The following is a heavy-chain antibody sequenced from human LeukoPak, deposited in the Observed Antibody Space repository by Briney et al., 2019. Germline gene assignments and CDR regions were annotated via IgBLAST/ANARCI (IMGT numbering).Heavy chain of an antibody. CDR3: ASGYYDSSGYYYRGYFDY. J-gene: IGHJ4*02. D-gene: IGHD3-22*01. Sequence: GGSLRLSCAASGFTFSRYWMSWVRQAPGQGLEWVANIKQDGSAKYYADSVKGRFTISRDNSKNTLYLQMNSLRAEDTAVYYCASGYYDSSGYYYRGYFDYWGQGTLVTVSS. CDR1: GFTFSRYW. V-gene: IGHV3-7*02. CDR2: IKQDGSAK.